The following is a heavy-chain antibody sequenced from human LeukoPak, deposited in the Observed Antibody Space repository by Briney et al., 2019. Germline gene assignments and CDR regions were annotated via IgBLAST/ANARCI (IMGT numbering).Heavy chain of an antibody. CDR2: INHSGST. D-gene: IGHD3-3*01. CDR3: ARGPYDFWSGYIFDY. CDR1: GGSFSGYY. J-gene: IGHJ4*02. Sequence: KTSETLSLTCAVYGGSFSGYYWSWTRQPPGKGLEWIGEINHSGSTNYNPSLKSRVTISVDTSKNQFSLKLSSVAAADTAVYYCARGPYDFWSGYIFDYWGQGTLVTVSS. V-gene: IGHV4-34*01.